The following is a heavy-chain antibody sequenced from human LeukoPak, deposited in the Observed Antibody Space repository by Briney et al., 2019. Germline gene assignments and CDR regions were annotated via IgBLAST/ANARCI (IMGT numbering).Heavy chain of an antibody. J-gene: IGHJ4*02. D-gene: IGHD7-27*01. CDR1: GFTFSSYS. CDR3: ARGSNWGGGDY. V-gene: IGHV3-48*01. CDR2: ISSSSSTI. Sequence: GGSLRLSCAASGFTFSSYSMNWVRQAPGKGLEWVSYISSSSSTIYYADSVKGRFTISRDNAKNSLYLQMNSLRAEDTASYYCARGSNWGGGDYWGQGTLVTVSS.